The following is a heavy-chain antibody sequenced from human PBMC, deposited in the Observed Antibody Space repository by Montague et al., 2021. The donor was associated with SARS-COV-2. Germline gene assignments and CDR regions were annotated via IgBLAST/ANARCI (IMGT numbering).Heavy chain of an antibody. Sequence: SLRLSFAASGFNFSDYYITWVRQAPGKGLEWVAYISSSTTYTNYADSLKDRFTISRDNTKKSVYLQMNRLRAEDTGVYYCAREGHLATRPGWSNWFDPWGQGTLVTVSS. CDR2: ISSSTTYT. D-gene: IGHD6-6*01. CDR3: AREGHLATRPGWSNWFDP. V-gene: IGHV3-11*06. CDR1: GFNFSDYY. J-gene: IGHJ5*02.